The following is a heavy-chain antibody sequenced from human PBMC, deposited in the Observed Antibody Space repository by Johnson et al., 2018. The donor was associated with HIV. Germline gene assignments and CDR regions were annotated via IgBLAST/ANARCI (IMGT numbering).Heavy chain of an antibody. J-gene: IGHJ3*02. CDR2: IFSGGKT. D-gene: IGHD3-22*01. V-gene: IGHV3-53*01. Sequence: VQLVESGGGLIQPGGSVRLSCVASGFIVTNYYMSWVRQAPGKGLEWVSLIFSGGKTYYADSVKGRFTISRDNSKNTLYLQMNSLRAEDTAVYYCAKEKPAYCSGYYSHDAFDIWGQGTMVTVSS. CDR1: GFIVTNYY. CDR3: AKEKPAYCSGYYSHDAFDI.